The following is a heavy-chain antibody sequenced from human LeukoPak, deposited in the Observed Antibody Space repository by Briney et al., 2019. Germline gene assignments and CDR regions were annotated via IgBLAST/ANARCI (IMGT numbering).Heavy chain of an antibody. J-gene: IGHJ4*02. CDR3: ARDKGFLEWLSTHFDY. Sequence: GGSLRLSCAASGFTFSSYAMHWVRQAPGKGLEWVAVISYDGSNKYYADSVKGRFTISRDNSKNTLYLQMNSLRAEDTAVYYCARDKGFLEWLSTHFDYWGQGTLVTVSS. CDR1: GFTFSSYA. D-gene: IGHD3-3*01. V-gene: IGHV3-30-3*01. CDR2: ISYDGSNK.